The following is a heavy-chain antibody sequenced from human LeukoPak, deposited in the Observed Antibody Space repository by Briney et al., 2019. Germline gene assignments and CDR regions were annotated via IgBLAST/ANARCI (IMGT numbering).Heavy chain of an antibody. Sequence: ASVKVSCKASGYTFTSYAMHWVRQAPGQRLEWMGWINAGNGNTKYSQEFQGRVTITRDTSASTAYMELSSLRSEDMAVYYCARSMRTYGSGSYYSYYFDYWGQGTLVTVSS. CDR1: GYTFTSYA. CDR3: ARSMRTYGSGSYYSYYFDY. CDR2: INAGNGNT. V-gene: IGHV1-3*03. D-gene: IGHD3-10*01. J-gene: IGHJ4*02.